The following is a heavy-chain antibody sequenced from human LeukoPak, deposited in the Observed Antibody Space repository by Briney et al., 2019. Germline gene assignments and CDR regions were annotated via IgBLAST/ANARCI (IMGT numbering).Heavy chain of an antibody. J-gene: IGHJ4*02. CDR1: GLTFSDYY. D-gene: IGHD3-22*01. Sequence: GGSLRLSCAASGLTFSDYYMSWIRQAPGKGLEWVSYISSSGSTIYYADSVKGRFTISRDHAKNSLYLQMNSLRAEDTAVYYCASGGYYDSSGYPTFDYWGQGTLVTVSS. V-gene: IGHV3-11*01. CDR3: ASGGYYDSSGYPTFDY. CDR2: ISSSGSTI.